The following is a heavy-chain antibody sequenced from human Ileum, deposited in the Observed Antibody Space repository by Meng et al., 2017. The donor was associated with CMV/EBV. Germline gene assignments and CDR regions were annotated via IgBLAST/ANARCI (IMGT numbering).Heavy chain of an antibody. J-gene: IGHJ6*02. CDR1: GFTFSSYS. CDR3: ARSSTSCYNCYYYGMDV. V-gene: IGHV3-21*01. Sequence: ETLSLTCAASGFTFSSYSMNWVRQAPGKGLEWVSSISSSSSYIYYADSVKGRFTISRDNAKNSLYLQMNSLRAEDTAVYYCARSSTSCYNCYYYGMDVWGQGTTVTVSS. D-gene: IGHD2-2*02. CDR2: ISSSSSYI.